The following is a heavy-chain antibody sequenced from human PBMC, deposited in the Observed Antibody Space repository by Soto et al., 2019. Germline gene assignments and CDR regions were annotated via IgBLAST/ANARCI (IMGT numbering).Heavy chain of an antibody. CDR1: GGSISSDYYR. Sequence: SETLSLTCTVSGGSISSDYYRWTWIRQSPERGLEWIGYIHHSGSILYNPSLKSRVTNSLDTSKNPFSLHLSSVTVADTAVYFCAGEDDGGDTLDVWGQGTTVTVSS. J-gene: IGHJ6*02. CDR2: IHHSGSI. CDR3: AGEDDGGDTLDV. D-gene: IGHD2-21*02. V-gene: IGHV4-30-4*08.